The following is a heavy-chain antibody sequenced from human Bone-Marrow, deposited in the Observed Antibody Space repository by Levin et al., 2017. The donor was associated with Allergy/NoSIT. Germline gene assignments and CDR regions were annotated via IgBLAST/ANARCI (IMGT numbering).Heavy chain of an antibody. V-gene: IGHV4-31*03. CDR1: GDSISSGHYY. CDR3: ARVRNSGGRGWFDS. Sequence: SQTLSLTCTVSGDSISSGHYYWSWIRQPPGKGLEWIGHSYYSGSAYYNPSLKSRVTISVDTSKNQFSLKLSSVTAADSAVYYCARVRNSGGRGWFDSWGQGTLVTVSS. CDR2: SYYSGSA. D-gene: IGHD2-21*01. J-gene: IGHJ5*01.